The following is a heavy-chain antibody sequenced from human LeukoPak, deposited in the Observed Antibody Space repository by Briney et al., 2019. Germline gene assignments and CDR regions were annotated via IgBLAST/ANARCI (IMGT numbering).Heavy chain of an antibody. V-gene: IGHV1-69*04. J-gene: IGHJ6*02. D-gene: IGHD5-18*01. CDR3: ARDQGLTAPPPYGLDV. Sequence: SVKVSCKTSGGTFSSSAITWVRQAPGQGLEWMGRIIPVLNIATYAQKFQGRVTITADTSTGTVYMELSSLRSEETAVYYCARDQGLTAPPPYGLDVWGQGTTVIVSS. CDR2: IIPVLNIA. CDR1: GGTFSSSA.